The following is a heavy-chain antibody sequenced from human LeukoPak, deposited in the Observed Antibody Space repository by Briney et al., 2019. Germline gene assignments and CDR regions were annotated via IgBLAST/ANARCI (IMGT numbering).Heavy chain of an antibody. Sequence: GGSLRLSCAASGFTFSSYAMSWVRQTPGRGLEWVAVISYDGSDIYYADSVKGRFTISRDNSKSTLHLQMSSLRTEDTALYYCAKAITAVTSGFDSWGQGTLVTVSS. CDR2: ISYDGSDI. V-gene: IGHV3-30*18. J-gene: IGHJ4*02. CDR3: AKAITAVTSGFDS. D-gene: IGHD4-17*01. CDR1: GFTFSSYA.